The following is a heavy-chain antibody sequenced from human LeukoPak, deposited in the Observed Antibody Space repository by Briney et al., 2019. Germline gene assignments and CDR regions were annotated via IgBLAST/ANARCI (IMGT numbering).Heavy chain of an antibody. CDR3: ARGSPYSIPFDY. CDR1: GFTFSSYE. D-gene: IGHD2-15*01. J-gene: IGHJ4*02. CDR2: IKQDGSEK. V-gene: IGHV3-7*01. Sequence: GGSLRLSCAASGFTFSSYEMNWVRQAPGKGLEWVANIKQDGSEKYYVDSVKGRFTISRDNAKDSLYLQMNSLRAEDTAVYYCARGSPYSIPFDYWGQGTLVTVSS.